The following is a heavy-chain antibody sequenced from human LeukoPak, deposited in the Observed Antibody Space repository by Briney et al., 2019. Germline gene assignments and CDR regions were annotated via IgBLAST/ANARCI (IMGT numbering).Heavy chain of an antibody. CDR3: ARYKDRYSSPSNFEF. CDR1: GYDFKNYG. Sequence: ASVKVSCKASGYDFKNYGIMWVRQAPGHGLEWMGCISGFSGDTKFGPKFQGRVTLTADTSTATAYMEVRSLRSDDTATYYCARYKDRYSSPSNFEFWGQGTQVTVSS. CDR2: ISGFSGDT. V-gene: IGHV1-18*01. J-gene: IGHJ4*02. D-gene: IGHD6-6*01.